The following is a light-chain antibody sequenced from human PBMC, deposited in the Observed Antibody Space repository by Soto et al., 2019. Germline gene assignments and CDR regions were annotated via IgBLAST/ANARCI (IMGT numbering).Light chain of an antibody. Sequence: DIQMTQSPSTLSASVGDGVTITCRASQTITTSLAWYQQKPGKAPKLLIYKASSLESGVPSRFSGSGSGTEFTLNISSLQPDDFATYYCQQYDSYSVRTFGQGTKVEI. CDR3: QQYDSYSVRT. J-gene: IGKJ1*01. V-gene: IGKV1-5*03. CDR1: QTITTS. CDR2: KAS.